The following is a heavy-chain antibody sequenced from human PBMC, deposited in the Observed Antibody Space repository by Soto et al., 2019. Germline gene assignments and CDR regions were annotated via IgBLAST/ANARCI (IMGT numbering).Heavy chain of an antibody. CDR2: MYWDDDK. Sequence: QITLNESGPTVVKPAETLTLTCTFSGFSLTTSGVGVGWIRQSPGKAPEWLALMYWDDDKRYSASLKSSLTITKDTTKNQVVLTMASVDPADTATYYCAHRILRTVFGLVTTTAIYFDFWGQGTPVVVSS. CDR1: GFSLTTSGVG. J-gene: IGHJ4*02. D-gene: IGHD3-3*01. CDR3: AHRILRTVFGLVTTTAIYFDF. V-gene: IGHV2-5*02.